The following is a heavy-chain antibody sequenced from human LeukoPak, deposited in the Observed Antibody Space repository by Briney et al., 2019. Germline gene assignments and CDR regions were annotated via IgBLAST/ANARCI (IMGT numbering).Heavy chain of an antibody. J-gene: IGHJ3*02. CDR3: ARARLSAFDI. CDR1: GYTFTTYY. Sequence: ASVKVSCKASGYTFTTYYLHWVRQAPGQGLEWMGIVNPSGGTTMNAQKFQDRLTMTRDTSTSTVYMDLSSLTSEDTAVYYCARARLSAFDIWGLGTMVTVSS. CDR2: VNPSGGTT. V-gene: IGHV1-46*01.